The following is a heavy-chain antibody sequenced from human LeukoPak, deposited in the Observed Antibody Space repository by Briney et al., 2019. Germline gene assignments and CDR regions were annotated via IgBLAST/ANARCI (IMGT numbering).Heavy chain of an antibody. Sequence: GGSLRLSCAASGFTFSSYGMHWVRQAPGKGLEWVAVISYDGSNKYYADSVKGRFTISRDNSKNTLYLQMNSLRAEDTAVYYCAKDADDFWSGYPDYYYGMDVWGQGTTVTVSS. J-gene: IGHJ6*02. D-gene: IGHD3-3*01. CDR2: ISYDGSNK. CDR3: AKDADDFWSGYPDYYYGMDV. V-gene: IGHV3-30*18. CDR1: GFTFSSYG.